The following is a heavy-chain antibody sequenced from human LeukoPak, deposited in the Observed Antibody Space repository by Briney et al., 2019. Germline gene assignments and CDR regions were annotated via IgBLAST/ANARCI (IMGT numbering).Heavy chain of an antibody. V-gene: IGHV3-11*01. D-gene: IGHD6-25*01. CDR2: ISSSGTTI. J-gene: IGHJ3*02. CDR3: ARAARDAFDI. Sequence: GGSLRLSCAASGFTFSDYYMTWIRQAPGKGLEWVSYISSSGTTIYNADSVKGRFTISRDNAKNSLYLQMNSLRAEDTAVYYCARAARDAFDIWGQGTMVTVSS. CDR1: GFTFSDYY.